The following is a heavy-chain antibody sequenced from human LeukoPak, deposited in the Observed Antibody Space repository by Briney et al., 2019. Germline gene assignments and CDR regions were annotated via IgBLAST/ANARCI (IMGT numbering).Heavy chain of an antibody. Sequence: GGSLRLSCAASGFTFDDYAMHWVRQAPGKGLEWVSGISWNSGSIGYADSVKGRFTISRDNAKNTLYLQMNSLRAEDTALYYCAKDRSSGTFDYWGQGTLVTVPS. J-gene: IGHJ4*02. V-gene: IGHV3-9*01. CDR1: GFTFDDYA. CDR3: AKDRSSGTFDY. CDR2: ISWNSGSI. D-gene: IGHD3-3*01.